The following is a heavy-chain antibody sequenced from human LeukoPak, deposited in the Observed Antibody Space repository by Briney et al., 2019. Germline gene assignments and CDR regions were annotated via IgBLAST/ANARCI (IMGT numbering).Heavy chain of an antibody. D-gene: IGHD1-1*01. J-gene: IGHJ4*02. Sequence: SETLSLTCTVSGGSIRSGSYYWGWIRQPPGKGLEWIGDIYYSGSTYYDPSLKSRATISADTSKNQFSLKLNSVTAADTAVYYCARRYPSRYYFDYWGQGTLVTVSS. V-gene: IGHV4-39*01. CDR3: ARRYPSRYYFDY. CDR1: GGSIRSGSYY. CDR2: IYYSGST.